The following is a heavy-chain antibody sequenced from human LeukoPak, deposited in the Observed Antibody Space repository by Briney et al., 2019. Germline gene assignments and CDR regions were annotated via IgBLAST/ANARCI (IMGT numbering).Heavy chain of an antibody. J-gene: IGHJ3*02. CDR3: ARDLLEWPDAFDI. D-gene: IGHD3-3*01. V-gene: IGHV4-4*02. CDR1: GFSISSSNW. CDR2: IYHSGST. Sequence: PSETLSLTCAVSGFSISSSNWRSGGRQPPGEGLGGIGEIYHSGSTNYNPSLKGRVTISVDKSKNQFSLKLSSVTAADTAVYYCARDLLEWPDAFDIWGQGTMVTVSS.